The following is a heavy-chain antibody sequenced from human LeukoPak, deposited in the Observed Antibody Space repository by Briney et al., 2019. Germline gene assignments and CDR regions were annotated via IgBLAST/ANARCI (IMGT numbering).Heavy chain of an antibody. V-gene: IGHV3-53*01. CDR1: GFSVSYNY. CDR2: IYSGGNT. Sequence: GGSLRLSCAASGFSVSYNYMSWVRQAPGKGLEWVSLIYSGGNTYYADSVKGRFTISRDSTNNTLYLQMNSLTAEDTAVYYCARDARLTPWDYWGQGTLVTVSS. CDR3: ARDARLTPWDY. D-gene: IGHD3-16*01. J-gene: IGHJ4*02.